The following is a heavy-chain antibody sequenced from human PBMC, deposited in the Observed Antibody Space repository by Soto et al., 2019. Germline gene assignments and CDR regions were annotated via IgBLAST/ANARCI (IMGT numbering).Heavy chain of an antibody. J-gene: IGHJ4*02. CDR3: ARLAVGARRVFDY. CDR1: GGSISSGGYS. V-gene: IGHV4-30-2*03. D-gene: IGHD1-26*01. CDR2: IYHSGST. Sequence: PSETLSLTCAVSGGSISSGGYSWSWIRQPPGKGLEWIGYIYHSGSTYYNPSLKSRVTLSVDTSKNQFSLKLSSVTAADTAVYYCARLAVGARRVFDYWGQGTLVTVSS.